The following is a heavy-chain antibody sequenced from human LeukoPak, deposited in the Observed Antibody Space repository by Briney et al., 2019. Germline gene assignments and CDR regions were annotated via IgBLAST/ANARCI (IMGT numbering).Heavy chain of an antibody. V-gene: IGHV3-7*01. Sequence: PGGSLRLYCTASGFTLSNYWIGWGRQAPGKGQEWVANIKEDGTTIYYVDSVKGRFTISRDNAKNSLYLQMNSVRDEDTAVYYCARVVDYGWFDPWGQGTLVAVSS. CDR2: IKEDGTTI. CDR1: GFTLSNYW. D-gene: IGHD3-16*01. CDR3: ARVVDYGWFDP. J-gene: IGHJ5*02.